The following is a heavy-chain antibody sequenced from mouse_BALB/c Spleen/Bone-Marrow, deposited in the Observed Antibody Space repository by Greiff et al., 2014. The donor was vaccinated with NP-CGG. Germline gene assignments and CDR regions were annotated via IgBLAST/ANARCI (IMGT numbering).Heavy chain of an antibody. J-gene: IGHJ2*01. D-gene: IGHD2-4*01. CDR3: ARHGITRLLDY. CDR2: ISSGGSYT. Sequence: EVNVVESGGGLVKPGGSLKLSCAASDFTFSSYAMSWVRQTPEKRLEWVATISSGGSYTYYPDSVKGRLTISRDNAKNTLYLQMSSLRSEDTAMYYCARHGITRLLDYWGQGTTLTVSS. CDR1: DFTFSSYA. V-gene: IGHV5-9-3*01.